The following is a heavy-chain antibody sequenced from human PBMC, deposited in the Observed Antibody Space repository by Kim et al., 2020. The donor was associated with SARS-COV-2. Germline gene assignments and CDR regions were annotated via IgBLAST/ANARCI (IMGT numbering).Heavy chain of an antibody. CDR3: ARGLFDIGVVPADY. CDR1: GYTFTSYG. V-gene: IGHV1-18*01. D-gene: IGHD2-2*01. CDR2: ISAYNGNT. Sequence: ASVKVSCKASGYTFTSYGIRWVRQAPGQGLEWMGWISAYNGNTNYAQKLQGRVTMTTDTSTSTAYMELRSLRSDDTAVYYCARGLFDIGVVPADYWGQGTLVTVSS. J-gene: IGHJ4*02.